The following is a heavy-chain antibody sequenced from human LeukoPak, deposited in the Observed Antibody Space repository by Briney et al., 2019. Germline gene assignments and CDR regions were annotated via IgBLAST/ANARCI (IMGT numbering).Heavy chain of an antibody. V-gene: IGHV3-30*18. CDR3: AKGVRGVIAYYFDY. CDR2: ISADGSEK. J-gene: IGHJ4*02. D-gene: IGHD3-10*01. Sequence: GGSLRLSCAASGSTFSSYVMHWVRQAPGKGLQWVAVISADGSEKYYADSAKGRFTISRDNSKNQVYLQMNRLRAEDTAVYYCAKGVRGVIAYYFDYWGQGTLVTVSS. CDR1: GSTFSSYV.